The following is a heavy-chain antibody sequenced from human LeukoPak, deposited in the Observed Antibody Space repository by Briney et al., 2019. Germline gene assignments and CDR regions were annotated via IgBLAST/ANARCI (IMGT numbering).Heavy chain of an antibody. CDR1: GFTFSSFA. CDR2: ISSSGSTT. Sequence: LGASLRLSCVDSGFTFSSFAMSWVRQAPGKGLEWVSTISSSGSTTYYVDSVKGRFTISRDNSRNTLYLQMNGLRGEDTAVYYCARESPAFDYWGQGTLVTVS. CDR3: ARESPAFDY. J-gene: IGHJ4*02. V-gene: IGHV3-23*01.